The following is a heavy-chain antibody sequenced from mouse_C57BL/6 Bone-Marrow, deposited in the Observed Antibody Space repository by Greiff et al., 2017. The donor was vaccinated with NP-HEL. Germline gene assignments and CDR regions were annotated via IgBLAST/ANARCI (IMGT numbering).Heavy chain of an antibody. J-gene: IGHJ4*01. CDR1: GFTFSSYG. V-gene: IGHV5-6*02. CDR2: ISSGGSYT. Sequence: EVKVVESGGDLVKPGGSLKLSCAASGFTFSSYGMSWVRQTPDKRLEWVATISSGGSYTYYPDSVKGRFTISRDNAKNTLYLQMSSLKSEDTAMYYCARRGIYYGYGYAMDYWGQGTSVTVSS. CDR3: ARRGIYYGYGYAMDY. D-gene: IGHD2-2*01.